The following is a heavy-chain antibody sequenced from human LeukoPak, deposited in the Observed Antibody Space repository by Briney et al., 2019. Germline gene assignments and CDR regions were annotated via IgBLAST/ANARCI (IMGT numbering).Heavy chain of an antibody. V-gene: IGHV3-49*04. D-gene: IGHD2-8*02. J-gene: IGHJ5*02. CDR2: IRSKAYGGTT. CDR3: TVQVVPSDNWFDP. Sequence: GGSLRLSCTAYGLLFGDYGMTWVRQAPGKGLEWLGFIRSKAYGGTTEYAASVQGRFTISRDESKKIAYLNMNSLQTDDTAVYHCTVQVVPSDNWFDPWGQGTLVTVSS. CDR1: GLLFGDYG.